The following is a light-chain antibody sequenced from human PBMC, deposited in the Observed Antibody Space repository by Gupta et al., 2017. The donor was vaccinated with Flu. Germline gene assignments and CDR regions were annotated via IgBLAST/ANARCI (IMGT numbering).Light chain of an antibody. CDR2: GNS. CDR3: QSYDSSLSGVV. V-gene: IGLV1-40*01. CDR1: SSNIGAGYD. Sequence: QSVLTQPPSGSGAPGQRVTISCTGGSSNIGAGYDVHWYQQLPGTAPKLLIYGNSNRPSGVPDRFSGSKSGTSASLAITGLQAEDEADYYCQSYDSSLSGVVFGGGTKLTVL. J-gene: IGLJ2*01.